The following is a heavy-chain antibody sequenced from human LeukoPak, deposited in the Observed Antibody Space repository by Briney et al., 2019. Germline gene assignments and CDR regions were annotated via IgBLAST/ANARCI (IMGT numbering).Heavy chain of an antibody. J-gene: IGHJ6*03. CDR2: IKQDGSEK. V-gene: IGHV3-7*01. CDR1: GFIFSSYW. D-gene: IGHD3-16*01. Sequence: GGSLRLSCAASGFIFSSYWMTWVRQAPGKGLEWVANIKQDGSEKYYVDSVKGRFTISRDNAKKSQYLQMNSLRVEDTAVYYCVGGSHMDVWGKGTTVTVFS. CDR3: VGGSHMDV.